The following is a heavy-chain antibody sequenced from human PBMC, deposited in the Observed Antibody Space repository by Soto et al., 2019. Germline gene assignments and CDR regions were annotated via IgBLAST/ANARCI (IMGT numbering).Heavy chain of an antibody. CDR2: IFPGDSDT. J-gene: IGHJ6*03. Sequence: GESLKISCKGSGYSFTNYWIGWVRQMPGKGLEWMGIIFPGDSDTRYSPSFQGRVTISADKSITTAYLQWSSLKASDTAFYYCGRPSSSTYYMDVWGKRTTVTVSS. CDR3: GRPSSSTYYMDV. V-gene: IGHV5-51*01. CDR1: GYSFTNYW. D-gene: IGHD2-2*01.